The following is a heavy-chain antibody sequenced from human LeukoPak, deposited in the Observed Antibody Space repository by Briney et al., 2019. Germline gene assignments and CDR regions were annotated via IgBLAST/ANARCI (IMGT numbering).Heavy chain of an antibody. J-gene: IGHJ4*02. Sequence: MASETLFLTCAVYGGSFNGYYWNWIRQPPGKGLEWIGEINHSGSTNYNPSLKGRVTISVDTSKNQFTLKLSSVTAADTAKYYCAYDTSGNGYWGQGTLVTVSS. V-gene: IGHV4-34*01. CDR3: AYDTSGNGY. CDR2: INHSGST. CDR1: GGSFNGYY. D-gene: IGHD3-22*01.